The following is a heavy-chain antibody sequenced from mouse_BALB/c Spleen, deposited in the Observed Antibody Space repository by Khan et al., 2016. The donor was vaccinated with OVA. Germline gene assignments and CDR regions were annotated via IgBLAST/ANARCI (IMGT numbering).Heavy chain of an antibody. D-gene: IGHD1-1*01. CDR2: INSDGTYT. CDR1: GFTFSSYA. V-gene: IGHV5-9-3*01. Sequence: EVQLVESGGGLVKPGGSLKLSCAASGFTFSSYAMSWVRQTPEKRLEWVATINSDGTYTYYPDSVKGRFTISRDNAQNTLYLQMSSLRSEDTAMYYCARHNYGPFAYWGQGTLVTVSA. J-gene: IGHJ3*01. CDR3: ARHNYGPFAY.